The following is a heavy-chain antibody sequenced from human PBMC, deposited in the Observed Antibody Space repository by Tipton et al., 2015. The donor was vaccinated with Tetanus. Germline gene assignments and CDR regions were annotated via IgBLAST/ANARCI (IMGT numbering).Heavy chain of an antibody. V-gene: IGHV4-39*01. Sequence: TLSLICTVSGGSIRGGTFYWGWIRQPPGKGLEWIGSIYESGDTYYIPSLKSRVTISVDTSKNQFSLNLNSMAAADTGVYYCARHQGGYFSPFDYWGQGSLVTVSS. D-gene: IGHD2-21*02. CDR1: GGSIRGGTFY. CDR3: ARHQGGYFSPFDY. J-gene: IGHJ4*02. CDR2: IYESGDT.